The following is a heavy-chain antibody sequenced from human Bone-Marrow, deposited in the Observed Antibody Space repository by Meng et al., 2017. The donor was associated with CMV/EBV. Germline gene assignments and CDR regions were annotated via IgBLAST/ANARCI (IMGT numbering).Heavy chain of an antibody. V-gene: IGHV4-34*01. CDR3: ARQLIYYYGADV. CDR1: GGSFSDYY. Sequence: SETLSLTCAVYGGSFSDYYWSWFRQPPGEGLEWIGDISHSGSTNYNPSLKSRVAISIDTSKKQFSLRLRSVTAADTAVFYCARQLIYYYGADVWGQGTKVTV. J-gene: IGHJ6*02. CDR2: ISHSGST. D-gene: IGHD3-10*01.